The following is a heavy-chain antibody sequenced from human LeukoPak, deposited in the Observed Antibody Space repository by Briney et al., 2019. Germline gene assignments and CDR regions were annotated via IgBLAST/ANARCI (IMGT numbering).Heavy chain of an antibody. CDR2: FSASDGRT. V-gene: IGHV3-23*01. CDR3: AKQHAATGGYFDY. Sequence: PGGSLRLSCAASGFTFTSYAMSWVRQAPGKGLEYISTFSASDGRTYYADSVKGRFTTSRDNSKYTLYLQMNSLRAEDTAVYYCAKQHAATGGYFDYWGQGTLVTVSS. CDR1: GFTFTSYA. D-gene: IGHD3-10*01. J-gene: IGHJ4*02.